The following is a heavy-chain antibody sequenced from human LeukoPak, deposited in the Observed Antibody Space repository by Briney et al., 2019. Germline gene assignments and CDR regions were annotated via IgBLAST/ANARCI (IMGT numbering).Heavy chain of an antibody. J-gene: IGHJ4*02. CDR2: IFSGGST. CDR1: GFTVSSNY. CDR3: ARELNDYEGF. Sequence: PGGSLRLSCAASGFTVSSNYMSWVRQAPGKGLEWVSVIFSGGSTYYADSVKGRFTISRDNSKNTLYLQMNSLRAEDTAVYYCARELNDYEGFWGQGTLVTASS. V-gene: IGHV3-53*01. D-gene: IGHD4-17*01.